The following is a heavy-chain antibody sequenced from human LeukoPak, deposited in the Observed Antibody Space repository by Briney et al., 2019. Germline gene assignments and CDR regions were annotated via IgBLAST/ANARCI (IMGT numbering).Heavy chain of an antibody. CDR1: GFTFSDYY. V-gene: IGHV3-11*01. Sequence: PGGSLRLSCAASGFTFSDYYMSRIRQAPGKGLEWVSYISSSGSTIYYADSVKGRFTISRDNAKNSLYLQMNSLRAEDTAVYYCARHSLEDSSGPRFDYWGQGTLVTVSS. D-gene: IGHD3-22*01. CDR3: ARHSLEDSSGPRFDY. J-gene: IGHJ4*02. CDR2: ISSSGSTI.